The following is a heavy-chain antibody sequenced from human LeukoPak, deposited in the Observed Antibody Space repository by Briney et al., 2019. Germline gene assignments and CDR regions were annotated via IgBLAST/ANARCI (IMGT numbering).Heavy chain of an antibody. CDR3: AKVDIVAPGAFDI. CDR1: GFTFSSYA. Sequence: PGGSLRLSCAASGFTFSSYAMSWVRQAPGKGLEWVSAISGSGGSTYYADSVKGRFTISRDNPKNTLYLQMNSLRAEDTAVYYCAKVDIVAPGAFDIWGQGTMVTVSS. CDR2: ISGSGGST. J-gene: IGHJ3*02. V-gene: IGHV3-23*01. D-gene: IGHD5-12*01.